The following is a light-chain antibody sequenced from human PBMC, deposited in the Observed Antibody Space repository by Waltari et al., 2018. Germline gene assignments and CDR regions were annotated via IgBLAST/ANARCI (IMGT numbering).Light chain of an antibody. V-gene: IGKV1-39*01. CDR1: QSISSN. Sequence: DIQMTQSPSSLSASVGDRVTITCRASQSISSNLNWYQQKPGKAPKLLIYAASSLQSGFPSRFSGSGSGTDFTLTISSLQPEDFATYYCQQSYSTPMYTFGQGTKLEIK. CDR3: QQSYSTPMYT. CDR2: AAS. J-gene: IGKJ2*01.